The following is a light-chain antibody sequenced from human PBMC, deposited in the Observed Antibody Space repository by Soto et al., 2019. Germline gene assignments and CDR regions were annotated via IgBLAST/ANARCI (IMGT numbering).Light chain of an antibody. CDR2: GPS. CDR1: QSVSTK. V-gene: IGKV3-15*01. Sequence: EIVMTQSPATLSVSPGERATLSCRASQSVSTKLAWYKQKPGQAPRLLIYGPSTRATGIPASFSGSGSGTEFTLTISSLQSEDFAVYYCQHYNNWPLTFGGGTKVEIK. CDR3: QHYNNWPLT. J-gene: IGKJ4*01.